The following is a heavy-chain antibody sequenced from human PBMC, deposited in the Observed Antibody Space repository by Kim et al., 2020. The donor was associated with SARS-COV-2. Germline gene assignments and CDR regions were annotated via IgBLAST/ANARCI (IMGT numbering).Heavy chain of an antibody. Sequence: GGSLRLSCAASGFTFSSYGMHWVRQAPGKGLEWVAVISYDGSNKYYADSVKGRFTISRDNSKNTLYLQMNSLRAEDTAVYYCARVWVASSGNNWFDPWG. CDR3: ARVWVASSGNNWFDP. CDR1: GFTFSSYG. D-gene: IGHD3-10*01. J-gene: IGHJ5*02. V-gene: IGHV3-33*05. CDR2: ISYDGSNK.